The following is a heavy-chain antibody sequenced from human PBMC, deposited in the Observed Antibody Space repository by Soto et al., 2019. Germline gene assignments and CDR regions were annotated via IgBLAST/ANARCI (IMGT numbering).Heavy chain of an antibody. Sequence: GGSLRLSCAASGFTFSSYSMNWVRQAPGKGLEWVSSISSSSSYIYYADSVKGRFTISRDNAKNSLYLQMNSLRAEDTAVYYCARVQYYYDSSGYYYEDYWGQGTLVTVSS. V-gene: IGHV3-21*01. CDR3: ARVQYYYDSSGYYYEDY. D-gene: IGHD3-22*01. J-gene: IGHJ4*02. CDR2: ISSSSSYI. CDR1: GFTFSSYS.